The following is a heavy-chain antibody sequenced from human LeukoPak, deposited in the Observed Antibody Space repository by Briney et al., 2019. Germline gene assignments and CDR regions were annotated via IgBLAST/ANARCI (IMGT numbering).Heavy chain of an antibody. V-gene: IGHV3-21*01. D-gene: IGHD3-22*01. Sequence: GSLRLSCAASGFTFSSYGMNWLRQAPGKGLEWVSSISSSSSYIYYADSVKGRFTISRDNAKNSLYLQMNSLRAEDTAVYYCAEHESGSHYYDSSGPFQHWGQGTLVTVSS. CDR3: AEHESGSHYYDSSGPFQH. J-gene: IGHJ1*01. CDR2: ISSSSSYI. CDR1: GFTFSSYG.